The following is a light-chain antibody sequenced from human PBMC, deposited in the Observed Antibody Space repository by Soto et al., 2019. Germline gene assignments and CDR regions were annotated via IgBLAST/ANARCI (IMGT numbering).Light chain of an antibody. V-gene: IGKV3-15*01. Sequence: EIVMTQSPATLSVSPGERVTLSCRASQSVSSNVAGYQQKPGQAPRLLIYVASTRATGIPDRLSGRGSGTEFTHTNSMLQSEDFAFDYRQKYNNWPPGLTFGGGTKVDI. CDR1: QSVSSN. J-gene: IGKJ4*01. CDR3: QKYNNWPPGLT. CDR2: VAS.